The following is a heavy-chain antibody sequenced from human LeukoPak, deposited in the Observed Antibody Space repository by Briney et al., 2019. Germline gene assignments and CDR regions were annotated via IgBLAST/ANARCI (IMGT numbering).Heavy chain of an antibody. V-gene: IGHV4-59*01. CDR3: SRAVQLERPPPLISYYYMDV. J-gene: IGHJ6*03. CDR2: IYYTGST. CDR1: GDSISSYY. Sequence: PSETLSLTCTVSGDSISSYYWSWIRQPPGKGLEWIGYIYYTGSTNYNPSLKSRVTISVDTSKNQFPLTLSSATAADTAVDYLSRAVQLERPPPLISYYYMDVWGKGTTVTVSS. D-gene: IGHD1-1*01.